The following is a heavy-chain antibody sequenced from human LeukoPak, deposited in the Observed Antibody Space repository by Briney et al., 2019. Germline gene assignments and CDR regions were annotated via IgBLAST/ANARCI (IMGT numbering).Heavy chain of an antibody. CDR1: GGSITVYY. CDR2: ISYSGST. V-gene: IGHV4-59*12. D-gene: IGHD6-6*01. J-gene: IGHJ4*02. CDR3: ARGGSRSYTSSTLDY. Sequence: SETLSLTCSVSGGSITVYYWNWIRQSPGKGLEWIGSISYSGSTNYNPSLKSRVTISIDTSKNRFSLKVSSVIAADTAMYYCARGGSRSYTSSTLDYWGQGTLVTVSS.